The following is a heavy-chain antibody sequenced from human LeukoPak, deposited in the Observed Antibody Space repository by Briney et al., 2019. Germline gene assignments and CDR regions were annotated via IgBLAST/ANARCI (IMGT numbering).Heavy chain of an antibody. V-gene: IGHV3-30*02. J-gene: IGHJ4*02. D-gene: IGHD3-22*01. CDR2: VHHDGSER. CDR3: ATGSGYYYDH. CDR1: GFTFSNYY. Sequence: GGSLRLSCAASGFTFSNYYMHWVRQAPGKGLEWVPVVHHDGSERYYADSVKGRFTISRDNSKNTLYVQMDSLRVEDTAVYYCATGSGYYYDHWGQGTLVTVSS.